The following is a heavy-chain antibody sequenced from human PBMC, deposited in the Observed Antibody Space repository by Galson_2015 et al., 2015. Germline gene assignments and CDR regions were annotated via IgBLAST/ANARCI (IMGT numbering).Heavy chain of an antibody. Sequence: LRLSCAASGFTFSSYAMSWVRQAPGKGLEWVSAISGSGGSTYYADSVKGRFTISRDNSKNTLYLQMNSLRAEDTAVYYCAKEFEILRDYDILTGYYETDYWGQGTLVTVSS. CDR2: ISGSGGST. J-gene: IGHJ4*02. V-gene: IGHV3-23*01. CDR3: AKEFEILRDYDILTGYYETDY. D-gene: IGHD3-9*01. CDR1: GFTFSSYA.